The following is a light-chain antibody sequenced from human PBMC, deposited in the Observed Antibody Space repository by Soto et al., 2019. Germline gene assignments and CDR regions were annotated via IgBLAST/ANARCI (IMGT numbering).Light chain of an antibody. CDR1: QGISSY. CDR3: QQYNSNSLLT. Sequence: DIQMTQSPSTLSASVGDRVTITCRASQGISSYLAWYQQKPGKAPKLLIYAASTLQSGVPSRFSGSGSGTEFTLTISSLQPDDFATYYCQQYNSNSLLTFGGGTKVDIK. V-gene: IGKV1-9*01. J-gene: IGKJ4*01. CDR2: AAS.